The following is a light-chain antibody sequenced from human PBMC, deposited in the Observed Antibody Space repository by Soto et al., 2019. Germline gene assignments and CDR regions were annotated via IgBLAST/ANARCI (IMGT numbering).Light chain of an antibody. CDR1: QSVLFSSNNKNY. Sequence: TVMTQSPDSLAVSLGERATINCKSSQSVLFSSNNKNYLAWYRQKPGQPPKLLIYWASIRESGVPDRISGSGSGTDFTLTINNLQAEDVAVYYCQQYYSTPPYTFGQGTKLEIK. V-gene: IGKV4-1*01. J-gene: IGKJ2*01. CDR2: WAS. CDR3: QQYYSTPPYT.